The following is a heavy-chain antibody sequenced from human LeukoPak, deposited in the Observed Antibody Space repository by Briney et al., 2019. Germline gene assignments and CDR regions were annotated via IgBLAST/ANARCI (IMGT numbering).Heavy chain of an antibody. D-gene: IGHD2-2*01. J-gene: IGHJ5*02. CDR2: INHSGST. V-gene: IGHV4-34*01. CDR3: ASHTNVVPAATIWFDP. Sequence: SETLSLTCAVYGGSFSGYYWSWIRQPPGKGLEWIGEINHSGSTNYNPSLKSRVTISVDTSKNQFSLKLSSVTAADTAVYYCASHTNVVPAATIWFDPWGQGTLVTVSS. CDR1: GGSFSGYY.